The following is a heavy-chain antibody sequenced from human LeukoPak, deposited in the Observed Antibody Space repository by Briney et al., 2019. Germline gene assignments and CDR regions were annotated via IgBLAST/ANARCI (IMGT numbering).Heavy chain of an antibody. CDR3: AKAVRGIGSLDY. V-gene: IGHV3-23*01. J-gene: IGHJ4*02. Sequence: GGSLRLSCAASGFTFSSYAMSWVRQAPGKRLEWVSAISGSGGSTYYADSVKGRFTISRDNSKNTLYLQMNSLRAEDTAVYYCAKAVRGIGSLDYWGQGTLVTVSS. D-gene: IGHD3-10*01. CDR2: ISGSGGST. CDR1: GFTFSSYA.